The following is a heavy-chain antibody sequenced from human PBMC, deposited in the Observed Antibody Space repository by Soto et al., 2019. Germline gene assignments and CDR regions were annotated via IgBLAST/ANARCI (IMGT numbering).Heavy chain of an antibody. CDR2: ISYDGSNK. CDR1: GFTFSSYS. CDR3: ARDFWASNIVVVPAASLGYYYGMDV. J-gene: IGHJ6*02. D-gene: IGHD2-2*01. Sequence: GCSRILSCASSGFTFSSYSMHLVRQAPGKGLEWVAVISYDGSNKYYADSVKGRFTISRDNSKNALYLQMNSLRAEDTAVYYCARDFWASNIVVVPAASLGYYYGMDVWGQGTTVNVS. V-gene: IGHV3-30-3*01.